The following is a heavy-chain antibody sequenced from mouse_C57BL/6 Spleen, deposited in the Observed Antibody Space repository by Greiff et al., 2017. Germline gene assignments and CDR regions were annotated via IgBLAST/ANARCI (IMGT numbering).Heavy chain of an antibody. J-gene: IGHJ4*01. CDR1: GYTFTSYW. CDR2: IDPSDSYT. V-gene: IGHV1-59*01. D-gene: IGHD1-1*01. Sequence: VQLQQPGAELVRPGTSVKLSCKASGYTFTSYWMHWVKQRPGQGLEWIGVIDPSDSYTNYNQKFKGKATLTVDTSSSTAYMQLSSLTSEYSAVYYCARSYYGSSYYAMDYWGQGTSVTVSS. CDR3: ARSYYGSSYYAMDY.